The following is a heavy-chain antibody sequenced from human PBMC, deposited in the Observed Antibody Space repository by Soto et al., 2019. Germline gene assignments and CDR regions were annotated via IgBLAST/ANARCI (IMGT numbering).Heavy chain of an antibody. CDR1: GGSISSSSYY. D-gene: IGHD6-13*01. V-gene: IGHV4-39*01. CDR2: IYYSGST. Sequence: QLQLQESGPGLVKPSETLSLTCTVSGGSISSSSYYWGWIRQPPGKGLEWIGSIYYSGSTYYNPSLKSRVTISVDTSKNQFSLKLSSVTAADTAVYYCARLITYRSSWSWEGAWFDPWGQGTLVTVSS. J-gene: IGHJ5*02. CDR3: ARLITYRSSWSWEGAWFDP.